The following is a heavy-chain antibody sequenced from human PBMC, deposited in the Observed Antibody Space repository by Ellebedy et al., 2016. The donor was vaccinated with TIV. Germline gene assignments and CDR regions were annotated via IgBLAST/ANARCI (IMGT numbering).Heavy chain of an antibody. D-gene: IGHD3-10*01. CDR2: INSDGSIT. CDR1: GFSFRTYW. Sequence: PGGSLRLSCAASGFSFRTYWMHWVRQAPGKGLVWVSRINSDGSITSYADSVKGRFTISRDNAKNTLYLQMKSLRVEDTAVYYCARDMGLGESDYWGQGTLVTVSS. CDR3: ARDMGLGESDY. V-gene: IGHV3-74*01. J-gene: IGHJ4*02.